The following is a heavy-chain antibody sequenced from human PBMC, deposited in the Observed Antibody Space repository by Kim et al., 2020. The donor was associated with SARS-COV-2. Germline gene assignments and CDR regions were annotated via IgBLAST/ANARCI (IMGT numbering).Heavy chain of an antibody. J-gene: IGHJ6*04. Sequence: GGSLRLSCAASGFTFSSYNMNWVRQAPGKGLEWVSSISSSSSFIYYADSVRGRFTISRDNAKNSLYLQMNSLRAEDTAVYYCARGITMIRGAEVWGKGTTVSVSS. V-gene: IGHV3-21*01. CDR3: ARGITMIRGAEV. CDR2: ISSSSSFI. CDR1: GFTFSSYN. D-gene: IGHD3-10*01.